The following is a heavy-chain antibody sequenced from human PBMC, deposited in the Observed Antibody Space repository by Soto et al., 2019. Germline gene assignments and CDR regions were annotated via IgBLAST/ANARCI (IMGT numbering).Heavy chain of an antibody. CDR1: GYTFSTYG. V-gene: IGHV1-18*01. CDR3: ARAFSYGSYWYFDL. Sequence: QVQLVQSGAEVKKPGDSVKVSCKASGYTFSTYGITWVRQAPGQGLEWMGWITVHNGNTHYAEKFQGRVTMTTDTSTNTAYMELWTLSSDDTAAYYCARAFSYGSYWYFDLWGRGTLVSVS. J-gene: IGHJ2*01. CDR2: ITVHNGNT. D-gene: IGHD5-18*01.